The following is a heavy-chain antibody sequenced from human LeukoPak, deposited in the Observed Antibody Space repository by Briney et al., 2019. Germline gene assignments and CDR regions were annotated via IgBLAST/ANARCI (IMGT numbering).Heavy chain of an antibody. J-gene: IGHJ4*02. Sequence: GASVKVSCKVSGYTLTELSMHWVRQAPGKGLEWMGGFDPEDGETIYAQKFQGRVTMTEDTSTDTAYMELSSLRSDDTAVYYCGRDALAAAAPDNWGQGTLVTVSS. CDR3: GRDALAAAAPDN. D-gene: IGHD6-13*01. CDR1: GYTLTELS. V-gene: IGHV1-24*01. CDR2: FDPEDGET.